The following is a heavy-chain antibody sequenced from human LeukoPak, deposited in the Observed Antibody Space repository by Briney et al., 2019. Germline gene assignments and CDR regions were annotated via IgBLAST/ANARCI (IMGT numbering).Heavy chain of an antibody. V-gene: IGHV3-74*01. CDR2: INPDGSTT. Sequence: GGSLRLSCAASGFTFSSYWMHWVRQAPGKGLVWVSRINPDGSTTTYADSVKGRFTISRDNAKNTVYLQMNSLRAEDTAVYYCARVLSGSWDWFDPWGQGTLVTVSS. J-gene: IGHJ5*02. CDR1: GFTFSSYW. CDR3: ARVLSGSWDWFDP. D-gene: IGHD3-22*01.